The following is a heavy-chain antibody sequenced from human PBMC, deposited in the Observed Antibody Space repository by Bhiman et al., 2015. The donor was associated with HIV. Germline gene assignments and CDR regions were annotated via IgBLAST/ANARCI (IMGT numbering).Heavy chain of an antibody. D-gene: IGHD6-6*01. J-gene: IGHJ4*02. CDR3: ARGRIAARLWYFDY. V-gene: IGHV3-7*04. CDR1: GFSFSDYW. CDR2: IKEDGSET. Sequence: EVQLLQSGGGLVRPGGSLRLSCVGSGFSFSDYWMSWIRQAPGKGLEWVASIKEDGSETHFEDYVKGRFTLSRDNAQKSVFLEMNSLRAEDTAVFYCARGRIAARLWYFDYWGQGTLVTVSS.